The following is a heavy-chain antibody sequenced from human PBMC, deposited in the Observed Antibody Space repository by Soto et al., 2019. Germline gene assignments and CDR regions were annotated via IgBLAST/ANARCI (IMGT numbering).Heavy chain of an antibody. D-gene: IGHD7-27*01. CDR3: AKGELLTGVASFDY. Sequence: EVQLLESGGGLVQPGGSPRLSCAASGFTFSSYAMSWVRQAPGKGLEWVSAISGSGGSTYYADSVKGRFTISRDNSKNTLYLQMNSLRAEDTAIYYCAKGELLTGVASFDYWGLGTLVTVSS. J-gene: IGHJ4*02. CDR2: ISGSGGST. CDR1: GFTFSSYA. V-gene: IGHV3-23*01.